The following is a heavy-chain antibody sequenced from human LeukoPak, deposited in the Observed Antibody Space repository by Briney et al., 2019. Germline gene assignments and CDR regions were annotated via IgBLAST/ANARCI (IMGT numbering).Heavy chain of an antibody. V-gene: IGHV3-7*01. D-gene: IGHD5-18*01. Sequence: GGSLRLSCAASGFAFSNRWMSWVRQAPGKGLEWVANINQGGSVQKYVDSVTGRFTISRDGATNSLYLQMDSLRADDTAVYFCAATDGFNSGYFDIWGQGTLVTVSS. CDR1: GFAFSNRW. CDR3: AATDGFNSGYFDI. CDR2: INQGGSVQ. J-gene: IGHJ4*02.